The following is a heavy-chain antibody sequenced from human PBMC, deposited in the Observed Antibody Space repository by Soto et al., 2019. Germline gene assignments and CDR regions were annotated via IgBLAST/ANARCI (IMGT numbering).Heavy chain of an antibody. CDR3: AIYSLDSNDSSGYFSY. Sequence: ASVKVSCKASGGTFSSYAISWVRQAPGQGLEWMGGIIPIFGTANYAQKFQGRVTITADESTSTAYMELSSLRSEDTAVYYCAIYSLDSNDSSGYFSYWGQGTLVTVSS. CDR1: GGTFSSYA. D-gene: IGHD3-22*01. J-gene: IGHJ4*02. V-gene: IGHV1-69*13. CDR2: IIPIFGTA.